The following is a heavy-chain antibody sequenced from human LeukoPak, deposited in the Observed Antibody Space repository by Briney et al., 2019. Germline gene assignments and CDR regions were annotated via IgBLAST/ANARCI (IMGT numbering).Heavy chain of an antibody. CDR2: ISYDGSDK. D-gene: IGHD3-10*01. CDR3: AKESRGSMDV. Sequence: GRSLRLSCAASGFTFSTSGMHWVRQAPGKGLEWVADISYDGSDKYYADSVKGRFTISRDDSKNTRYLQMNSLRAEDTAVYYCAKESRGSMDVWGQGTTVTVSS. J-gene: IGHJ6*02. CDR1: GFTFSTSG. V-gene: IGHV3-30*18.